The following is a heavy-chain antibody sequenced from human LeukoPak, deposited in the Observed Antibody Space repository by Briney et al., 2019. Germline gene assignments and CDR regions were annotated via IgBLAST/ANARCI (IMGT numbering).Heavy chain of an antibody. CDR3: ARRMLVATAFDP. J-gene: IGHJ5*02. D-gene: IGHD5-12*01. CDR1: GGTFSSYA. Sequence: SVKVSCKASGGTFSSYAISWVRQAPGQGLEWMGGIIPIFGTANYAQKFQGRVTITADESTSTAYMELSSLRSEDTAVYYCARRMLVATAFDPWGQGTLVTVSS. CDR2: IIPIFGTA. V-gene: IGHV1-69*13.